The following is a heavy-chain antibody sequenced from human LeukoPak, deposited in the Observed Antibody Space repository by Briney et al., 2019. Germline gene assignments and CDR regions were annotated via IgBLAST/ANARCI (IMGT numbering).Heavy chain of an antibody. CDR3: ARTIVGATDRFNFDY. J-gene: IGHJ4*02. V-gene: IGHV1-46*01. D-gene: IGHD1-26*01. Sequence: ASVKVSCKASGYRFTSYYMHWVRQAPGQGLEWMGIINPSGGSTSYAQKFQGRVTMTRDMSTSTVYMELSSLRSEDTAVYYCARTIVGATDRFNFDYWGQGTLVTVSS. CDR1: GYRFTSYY. CDR2: INPSGGST.